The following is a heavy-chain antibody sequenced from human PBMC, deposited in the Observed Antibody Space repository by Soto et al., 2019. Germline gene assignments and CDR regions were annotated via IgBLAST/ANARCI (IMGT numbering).Heavy chain of an antibody. CDR3: ARVGDYGGNSMNGYYYYYYGMDV. Sequence: GGSLGLSCAASGFTFSSYAMHWVRQAPGKGLEWVAVISYDGSNKYYADSVKGRFTISRDNSKNTLYLQMNSLRAEDTAVYYCARVGDYGGNSMNGYYYYYYGMDVWGQGTTVTVSS. V-gene: IGHV3-30-3*01. CDR2: ISYDGSNK. D-gene: IGHD4-17*01. CDR1: GFTFSSYA. J-gene: IGHJ6*02.